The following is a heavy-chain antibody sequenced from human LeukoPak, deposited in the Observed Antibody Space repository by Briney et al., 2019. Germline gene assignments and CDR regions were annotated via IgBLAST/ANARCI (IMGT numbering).Heavy chain of an antibody. D-gene: IGHD2-15*01. CDR3: ATVVPRGYFDY. J-gene: IGHJ4*02. Sequence: PGGSLRLSCAASGFTVSSNYMSWVRQAPGKGLEWVSVIYSGGSTYYADSVQGRFTISRDNSKTTLYLQMNSLRAEDTAVYYCATVVPRGYFDYWGQGTLVTVSS. CDR2: IYSGGST. V-gene: IGHV3-53*01. CDR1: GFTVSSNY.